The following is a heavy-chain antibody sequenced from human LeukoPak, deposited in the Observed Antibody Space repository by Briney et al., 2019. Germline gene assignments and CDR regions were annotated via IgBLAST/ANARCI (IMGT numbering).Heavy chain of an antibody. D-gene: IGHD3-3*01. CDR2: IYYSGST. CDR3: QAGGYDFWSGYPYNFDY. Sequence: SETLSLTCTVSGGSISSSSYYWGWIRQPPGKGLEWIGSIYYSGSTYYNPSLKSRVTISVDTSKNQFSLKLSSATAADTAVYYCQAGGYDFWSGYPYNFDYWGQGTLVTVSS. V-gene: IGHV4-39*01. CDR1: GGSISSSSYY. J-gene: IGHJ4*02.